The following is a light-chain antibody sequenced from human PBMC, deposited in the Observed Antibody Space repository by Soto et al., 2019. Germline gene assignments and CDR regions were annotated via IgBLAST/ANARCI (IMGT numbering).Light chain of an antibody. Sequence: EIVMTQSPATLSVSPGERATLSCRASQSVSSNLAWYQQKPGQAPRLLIYGASTRATGIPARFSGSGSGTEFTLTIGSLQSADFAVYYCQQYTNWPPMAFGQGTKVEIK. V-gene: IGKV3-15*01. J-gene: IGKJ1*01. CDR1: QSVSSN. CDR3: QQYTNWPPMA. CDR2: GAS.